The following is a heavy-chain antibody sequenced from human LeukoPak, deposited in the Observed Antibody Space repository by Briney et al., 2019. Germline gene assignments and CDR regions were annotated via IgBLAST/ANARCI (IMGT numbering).Heavy chain of an antibody. D-gene: IGHD6-19*01. V-gene: IGHV1-8*01. J-gene: IGHJ4*02. Sequence: ASVKVSCKASGYTFTSYDINWVPQATGQGLEWMGWMNPNSGNTGYAQKFQGRVTMTRNTSISTAYMELSSLRSEDTAVYYCARGLYAGIAVAGVDYWGQGTLVTVSS. CDR1: GYTFTSYD. CDR2: MNPNSGNT. CDR3: ARGLYAGIAVAGVDY.